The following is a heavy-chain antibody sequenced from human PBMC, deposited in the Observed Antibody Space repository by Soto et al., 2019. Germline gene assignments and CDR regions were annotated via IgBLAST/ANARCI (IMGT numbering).Heavy chain of an antibody. CDR3: EAFDFWSGYYRKYYFDY. CDR1: GGTFSSYA. CDR2: IIPIFGTA. D-gene: IGHD3-3*01. V-gene: IGHV1-69*13. J-gene: IGHJ4*02. Sequence: SVKVSCKASGGTFSSYAISWVRQAPGQGLEWMGGIIPIFGTANYAQKFQGRVTITADESTSTAYMELSSLRSEDTAVYYCEAFDFWSGYYRKYYFDYWGQGTLVTVSS.